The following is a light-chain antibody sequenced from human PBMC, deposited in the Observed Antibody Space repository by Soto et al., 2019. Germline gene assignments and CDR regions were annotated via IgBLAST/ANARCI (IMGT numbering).Light chain of an antibody. Sequence: EIVMTQSPAILSVSPGERATLSCRASQSVGSDLVWYQQKPGQAPKLVIYGASTRATGIPARFSGSGSGTEFTLTISSLQSEDFAVYYCQQYHNWPAFGQGTKVDIK. J-gene: IGKJ1*01. CDR3: QQYHNWPA. CDR2: GAS. V-gene: IGKV3-15*01. CDR1: QSVGSD.